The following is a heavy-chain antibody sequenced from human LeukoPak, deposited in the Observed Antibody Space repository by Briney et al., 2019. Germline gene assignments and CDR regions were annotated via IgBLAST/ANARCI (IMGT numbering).Heavy chain of an antibody. J-gene: IGHJ6*02. V-gene: IGHV4-59*01. CDR3: AGSNYYGSGSYLRGYYYYGMDV. CDR1: GGSISSYY. D-gene: IGHD3-10*01. CDR2: IYYSGST. Sequence: PSETLSLTCTVSGGSISSYYWSWIRQRPGPGLEWIGYIYYSGSTNNNPSLKSRVPISVDTSKNQFSLKLSSVTAADAAVYYCAGSNYYGSGSYLRGYYYYGMDVWGQGTTVTVSS.